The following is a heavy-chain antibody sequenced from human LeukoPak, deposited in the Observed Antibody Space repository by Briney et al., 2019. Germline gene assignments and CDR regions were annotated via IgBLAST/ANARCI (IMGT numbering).Heavy chain of an antibody. D-gene: IGHD2-8*01. Sequence: PGGSLRLSCAASGFTFSGYAMNWVLQAPGKGLEWVSGISGSGAGTYYADSVKGRFTISRDNSKNTLYLQMNSLRADDTAVYYCAKMVREFYTISYYFDYWGQGTLVTVSS. CDR2: ISGSGAGT. V-gene: IGHV3-23*01. CDR3: AKMVREFYTISYYFDY. J-gene: IGHJ4*02. CDR1: GFTFSGYA.